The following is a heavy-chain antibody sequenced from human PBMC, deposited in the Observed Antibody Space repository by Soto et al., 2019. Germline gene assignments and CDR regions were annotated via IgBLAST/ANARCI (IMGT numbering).Heavy chain of an antibody. CDR2: IYYNGNT. D-gene: IGHD5-18*01. V-gene: IGHV4-59*01. Sequence: SETLSLTCTVPGGSISSDYWTWIRQPPGERLEWIGYIYYNGNTNYNSSLKSRVTISIDTSKNQFSLKLNSVTAADTAVYFCARLAYTSGFTFDYWGRGTLVTVSS. CDR3: ARLAYTSGFTFDY. J-gene: IGHJ4*02. CDR1: GGSISSDY.